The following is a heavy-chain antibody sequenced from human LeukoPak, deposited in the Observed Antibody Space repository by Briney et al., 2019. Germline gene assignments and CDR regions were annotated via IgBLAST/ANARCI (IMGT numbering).Heavy chain of an antibody. CDR1: GGSISSYY. CDR2: ICTSGST. CDR3: ARISPAAAGQEDAFDI. J-gene: IGHJ3*02. D-gene: IGHD6-13*01. Sequence: SETLSLTCTVSGGSISSYYWSWIRQPAGKGLEWIGRICTSGSTNYNPSLKSRVTMLVDTSKNQFSLKLSSVTAADTAVYYCARISPAAAGQEDAFDIWGQGTMVTVSS. V-gene: IGHV4-4*07.